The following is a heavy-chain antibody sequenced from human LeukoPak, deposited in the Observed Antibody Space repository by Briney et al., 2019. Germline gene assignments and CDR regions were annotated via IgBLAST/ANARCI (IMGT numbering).Heavy chain of an antibody. V-gene: IGHV3-23*01. CDR2: ISGGGGNT. J-gene: IGHJ3*02. Sequence: GGSLRLSCAASGFTFSSYGMHWVRQAPGKGLEWVSAISGGGGNTYYADSVKGRFTISRDNSKNTLYLQMNSLRAEDTAVYYCGKNRYSGSLSPFDIWGQGTMVTVSS. CDR1: GFTFSSYG. D-gene: IGHD1-26*01. CDR3: GKNRYSGSLSPFDI.